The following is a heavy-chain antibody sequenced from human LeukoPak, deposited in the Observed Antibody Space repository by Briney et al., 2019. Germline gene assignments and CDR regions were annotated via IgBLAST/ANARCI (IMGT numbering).Heavy chain of an antibody. J-gene: IGHJ6*03. V-gene: IGHV3-48*04. D-gene: IGHD3-10*01. CDR3: ARVGTLQEYYYYMDV. Sequence: GGSLRLSCAASGFTFSSYSMNWVRQAPGKGLEWVSFISSSSSTIYYADSVKGRFTISRDNAKNSLYLQMNSLRAEDTAVYYCARVGTLQEYYYYMDVWGKGTTVTVSS. CDR1: GFTFSSYS. CDR2: ISSSSSTI.